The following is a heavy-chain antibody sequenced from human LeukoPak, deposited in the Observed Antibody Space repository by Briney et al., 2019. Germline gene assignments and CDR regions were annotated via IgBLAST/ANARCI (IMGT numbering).Heavy chain of an antibody. D-gene: IGHD2-2*01. CDR2: IYYSGST. CDR1: GGSISSYY. CDR3: ARDRGCSSTSCYAEVVYGMDV. Sequence: PSETLSLTCTVSGGSISSYYWSWIRQPPGKGLEWIGYIYYSGSTNYNPSLKSRVTISVDTSKNQFSLKLSSVTAADTAMYYCARDRGCSSTSCYAEVVYGMDVWGKGTTVTVSS. V-gene: IGHV4-59*01. J-gene: IGHJ6*04.